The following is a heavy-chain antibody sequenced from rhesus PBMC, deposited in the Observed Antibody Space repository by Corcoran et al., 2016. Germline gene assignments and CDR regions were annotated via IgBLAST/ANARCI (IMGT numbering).Heavy chain of an antibody. CDR1: GFSIRTSGTG. CDR3: ARVRKMAAANRFDV. D-gene: IGHD6-43*01. CDR2: IYWNDSK. V-gene: IGHV2-95*01. J-gene: IGHJ5-1*01. Sequence: QVTLKESGPALVKPTQTLTLTCPFSGFSIRTSGTGVGWIRQPPGKALEWLASIYWNDSKYYSTSLKSRLTISKDTSKNQVVLTMTNMDPVDTATYYGARVRKMAAANRFDVWGPGVLVTVSS.